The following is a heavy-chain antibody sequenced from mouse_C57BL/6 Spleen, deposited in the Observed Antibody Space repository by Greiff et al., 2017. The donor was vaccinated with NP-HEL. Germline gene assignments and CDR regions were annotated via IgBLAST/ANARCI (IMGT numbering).Heavy chain of an antibody. J-gene: IGHJ3*01. V-gene: IGHV9-4*02. CDR1: GYTFTTAG. CDR2: INTHSGVP. D-gene: IGHD3-2*01. CDR3: ARSLRQLGLSWFAY. Sequence: QIQLVQSGPELKKPGETVRISCKASGYTFTTAGIQWVQKMPGKGLKWIGWINTHSGVPKYAEDFKGRFAFSLETSANMAFLQISNLKNEDTATYFCARSLRQLGLSWFAYWGQGTLVTVSA.